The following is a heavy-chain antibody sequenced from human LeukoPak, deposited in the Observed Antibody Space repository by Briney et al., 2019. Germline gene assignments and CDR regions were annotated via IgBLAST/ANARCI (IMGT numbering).Heavy chain of an antibody. V-gene: IGHV5-51*01. CDR2: IYPGDSDT. CDR3: ARRGEYCSSTSCYRYYYYMDV. Sequence: HGESLKISCKGSGHSFTSYWIGWVRQMPGKGLEWMGIIYPGDSDTRYSPSFQGQVTISADKSISTAYLQWSSLKASDTAMYYCARRGEYCSSTSCYRYYYYMDVWGKGTTVTVSS. D-gene: IGHD2-2*01. CDR1: GHSFTSYW. J-gene: IGHJ6*03.